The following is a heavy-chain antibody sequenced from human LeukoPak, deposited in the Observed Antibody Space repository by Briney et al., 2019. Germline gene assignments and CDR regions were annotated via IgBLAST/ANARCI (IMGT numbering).Heavy chain of an antibody. CDR3: ARGIPFGDLAESVTTDETGTDY. J-gene: IGHJ4*02. V-gene: IGHV4-61*02. Sequence: SETLSLTCTVSGGSISSGSYYWSWIRQPAGKGLEWIGRIYTSGSTNYNPSLKSRVTISVDTSKNQFSLKLSSVTAADTAVYYCARGIPFGDLAESVTTDETGTDYWGQGTLVTVSS. CDR2: IYTSGST. CDR1: GGSISSGSYY. D-gene: IGHD1-1*01.